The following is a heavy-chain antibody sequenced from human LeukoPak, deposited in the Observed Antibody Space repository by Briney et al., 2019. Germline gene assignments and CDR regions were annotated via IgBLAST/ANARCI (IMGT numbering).Heavy chain of an antibody. Sequence: SETLSLTCTVSGVSISSHYWSWIRQPPGKGLEWIGYIHYSVTTNYNPSLKSRIAISVDTSKNQFSLKLTSVTAADTAVYYCAGLPYDTSGLYYYFDYWGQGTLVTVSS. V-gene: IGHV4-59*08. J-gene: IGHJ4*02. D-gene: IGHD3-22*01. CDR2: IHYSVTT. CDR3: AGLPYDTSGLYYYFDY. CDR1: GVSISSHY.